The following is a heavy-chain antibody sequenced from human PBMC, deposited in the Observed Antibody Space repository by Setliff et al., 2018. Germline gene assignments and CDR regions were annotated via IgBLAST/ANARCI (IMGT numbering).Heavy chain of an antibody. J-gene: IGHJ5*02. D-gene: IGHD2-15*01. CDR3: GRGFSRIEGWGNWFDP. V-gene: IGHV4-39*01. CDR1: GGSVSNSGLF. CDR2: IYNSGSS. Sequence: PSETLSLTCTVSGGSVSNSGLFWGWLRQAPGKGLEWIGNIYNSGSSNYNASLKSRLIITRDTSKNQISLKLTSVTAADTAVYYCGRGFSRIEGWGNWFDPWGQGILVIVSS.